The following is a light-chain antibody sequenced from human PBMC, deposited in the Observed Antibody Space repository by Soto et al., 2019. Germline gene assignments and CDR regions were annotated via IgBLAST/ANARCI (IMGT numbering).Light chain of an antibody. J-gene: IGKJ5*01. CDR3: QQRSNWPPIT. Sequence: EIVLTQSPATLSLSPGEGATLSCRASQSVGSYLGWYQQKPGQAPRLLIYDASNRATGIPPRFSGSGSGTDFTLTISSLEPEDFAVYSCQQRSNWPPITFGQGTRLEIK. V-gene: IGKV3-11*01. CDR1: QSVGSY. CDR2: DAS.